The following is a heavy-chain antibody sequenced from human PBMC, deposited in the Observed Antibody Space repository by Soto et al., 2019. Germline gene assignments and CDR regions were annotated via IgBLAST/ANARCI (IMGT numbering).Heavy chain of an antibody. CDR1: EFTISSYW. CDR2: IKQDGSEK. J-gene: IGHJ4*02. CDR3: ARGPLTYCSGGSCSFDY. Sequence: GGSLRLSWAAAEFTISSYWMSWFRQAPGKGMEWVANIKQDGSEKYYVDSVKGRFTISRDNAENSLYLQMNNLRVEDTAVYYCARGPLTYCSGGSCSFDYWGLGTLVTVSS. D-gene: IGHD2-15*01. V-gene: IGHV3-7*01.